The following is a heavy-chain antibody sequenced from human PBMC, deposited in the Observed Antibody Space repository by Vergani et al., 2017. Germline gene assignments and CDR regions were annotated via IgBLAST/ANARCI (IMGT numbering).Heavy chain of an antibody. D-gene: IGHD5-24*01. Sequence: QVQLVQSGAEVKKPGASVKVSCKASGYTFTSYGISWVRQAPGQGLEWMGWISAYNGNTNYAQKLQGRVTMTTGTSTSTAYMELRSLRSDDTAVYYCARDRWRWLQFVEPRVDYWGQGTLVTVSS. J-gene: IGHJ4*02. CDR1: GYTFTSYG. V-gene: IGHV1-18*01. CDR3: ARDRWRWLQFVEPRVDY. CDR2: ISAYNGNT.